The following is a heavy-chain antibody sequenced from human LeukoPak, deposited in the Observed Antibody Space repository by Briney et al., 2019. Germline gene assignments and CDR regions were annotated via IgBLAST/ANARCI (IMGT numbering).Heavy chain of an antibody. V-gene: IGHV3-30*18. CDR3: AKDGGTGTPFDY. D-gene: IGHD3-9*01. CDR1: GFTFSSYG. CDR2: ISYDGSNK. Sequence: GGSLRLSCAASGFTFSSYGMHWVRQAPAKGLEWVAVISYDGSNKYYADSVKGRFTISRDNFKNTLYLQMNSLRAEDTAVYYCAKDGGTGTPFDYWGQGTLVTVSS. J-gene: IGHJ4*02.